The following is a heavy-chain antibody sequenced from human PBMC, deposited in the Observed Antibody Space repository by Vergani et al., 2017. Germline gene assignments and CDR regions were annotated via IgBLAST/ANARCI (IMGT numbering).Heavy chain of an antibody. J-gene: IGHJ4*02. CDR2: ISAYNGNT. Sequence: QVQLVQSGAEVKKPGASVKVSCKASGYTFTSYGISWVRQAPGQGREWMGWISAYNGNTNYAQKLQGRVTMTTDTSTSTAYMERSSLRSDDTAVYYCAGNYDSSGYSRPYYFDYWGQGTLVTVSS. CDR3: AGNYDSSGYSRPYYFDY. CDR1: GYTFTSYG. D-gene: IGHD3-22*01. V-gene: IGHV1-18*01.